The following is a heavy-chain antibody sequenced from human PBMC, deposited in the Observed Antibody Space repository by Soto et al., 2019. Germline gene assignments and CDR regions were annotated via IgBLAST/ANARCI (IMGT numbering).Heavy chain of an antibody. Sequence: SLTCTVSGGSISIYYWSWIRQPAGKGLDCIGRIYTSGSTNYNPSLKSRVTMSVDTSKNQFSLKLSSVTAADTAVYYCARDSRFIPMVRGVTPHYYCYGMEVWGQGTTVTVSS. CDR1: GGSISIYY. CDR2: IYTSGST. CDR3: ARDSRFIPMVRGVTPHYYCYGMEV. J-gene: IGHJ6*01. V-gene: IGHV4-4*07. D-gene: IGHD3-10*01.